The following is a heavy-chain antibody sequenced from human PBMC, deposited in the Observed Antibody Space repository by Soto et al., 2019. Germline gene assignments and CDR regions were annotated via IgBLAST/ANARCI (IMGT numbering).Heavy chain of an antibody. CDR1: GGTFSSYA. CDR2: IIPIFGTA. D-gene: IGHD4-17*01. V-gene: IGHV1-69*13. CDR3: ARVEVYGDYVHFDL. Sequence: SVKVSCKASGGTFSSYAISWVRQAPGQGLEWMGGIIPIFGTANYAQKFQGRVTITADESTSTAYMELSSLRSEDTVVYYCARVEVYGDYVHFDLWGRGTLVTVSS. J-gene: IGHJ2*01.